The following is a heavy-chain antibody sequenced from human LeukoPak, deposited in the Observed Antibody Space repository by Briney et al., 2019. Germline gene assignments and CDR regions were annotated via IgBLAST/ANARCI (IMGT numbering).Heavy chain of an antibody. V-gene: IGHV3-23*01. CDR1: GFTFSSYG. Sequence: GGSLRLSCAASGFTFSSYGVSWVRQAPGKGLEWVSGISGSGGSTYYVDSVKGRFTISRDNSKNTLYLQMNSLRVEDTAVYYCAKDSYYDYVWGSYRYTNLFDYWGQGTLVTVSS. D-gene: IGHD3-16*02. CDR3: AKDSYYDYVWGSYRYTNLFDY. J-gene: IGHJ4*02. CDR2: ISGSGGST.